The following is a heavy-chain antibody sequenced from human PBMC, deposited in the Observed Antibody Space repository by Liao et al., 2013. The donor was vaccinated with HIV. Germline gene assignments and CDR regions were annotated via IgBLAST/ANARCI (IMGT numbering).Heavy chain of an antibody. V-gene: IGHV4-4*07. D-gene: IGHD3-10*01. J-gene: IGHJ4*02. CDR1: GGSISSFH. CDR3: ARERGFFDY. Sequence: QVQLQESGPGLVKPSETLSLTCTVSGGSISSFHWSWIRQPAGKGLEWIGRISATGGANYNPSLESRVTMSLDTSKNQFSLNLNSVTAADTAVYYCARERGFFDYWGQGTRVTVSS. CDR2: ISATGGA.